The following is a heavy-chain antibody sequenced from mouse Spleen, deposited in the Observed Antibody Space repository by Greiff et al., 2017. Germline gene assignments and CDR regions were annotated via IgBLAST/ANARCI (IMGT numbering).Heavy chain of an antibody. J-gene: IGHJ4*01. Sequence: QVQLKESGPELVKPGASVKISCKASGYAFSSSWMNWVKQRPGKGLEWIGRIYPGDGDTNYNGKFKGKATLTADKSSSTAYMQLSSLTSEDSAVYFCAREGSSPYAMDYWGQGTSVTVSS. V-gene: IGHV1-82*01. CDR3: AREGSSPYAMDY. CDR2: IYPGDGDT. CDR1: GYAFSSSW. D-gene: IGHD1-1*01.